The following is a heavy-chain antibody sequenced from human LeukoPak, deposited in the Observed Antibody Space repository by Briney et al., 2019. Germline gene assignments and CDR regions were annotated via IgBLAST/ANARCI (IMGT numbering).Heavy chain of an antibody. CDR1: GFRFGVFA. CDR2: ISAGGVNT. V-gene: IGHV3-23*01. CDR3: AKDPGHLSRMFDS. J-gene: IGHJ4*02. Sequence: GGSLRLSCTASGFRFGVFAMIWVRQAPGRGLEWVSSISAGGVNTHSADRVKGRFTVTRDNSKSSMYLQMDSLRVEDTAVYFWAKDPGHLSRMFDSGGQGSLV.